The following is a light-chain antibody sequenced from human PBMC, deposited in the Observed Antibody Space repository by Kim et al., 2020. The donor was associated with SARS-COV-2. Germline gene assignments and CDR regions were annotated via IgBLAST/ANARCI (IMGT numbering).Light chain of an antibody. V-gene: IGLV3-21*04. CDR3: QVWDSSSDHRVV. CDR2: YDS. Sequence: PRQTARASCAGNGIGRKGVPWYQNKSGQAPVLVIYYDSDRPSGIPERFPGSNSGNTATLTISRVEAGDEAEYYCQVWDSSSDHRVVFGGGTQLTVL. J-gene: IGLJ2*01. CDR1: GIGRKG.